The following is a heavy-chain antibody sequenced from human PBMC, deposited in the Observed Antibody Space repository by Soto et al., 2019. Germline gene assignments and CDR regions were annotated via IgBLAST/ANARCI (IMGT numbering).Heavy chain of an antibody. V-gene: IGHV2-26*01. Sequence: QVTLKESGPVLVKPTETLTLTCSDSRMGVSWIRQPPGKALEWLAHIFSNDKKFFSTSLKNRLTLSKDTSRSQAVLTMTNIDPVDTGTYYCARIQPGDEGGYFDDWGQGTLVTVSS. D-gene: IGHD3-16*01. CDR2: IFSNDKK. J-gene: IGHJ4*02. CDR3: ARIQPGDEGGYFDD. CDR1: RMG.